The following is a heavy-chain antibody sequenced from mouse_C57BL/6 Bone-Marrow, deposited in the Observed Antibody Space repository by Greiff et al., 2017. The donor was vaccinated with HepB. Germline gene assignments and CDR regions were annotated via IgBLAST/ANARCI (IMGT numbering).Heavy chain of an antibody. D-gene: IGHD1-1*01. Sequence: EVQVVESGAELVRPGASVKLSCTASGFNIKDYYMHWVKQRPEQGLEWIGRIDPEDGDTEYAPKFQGKATMTADTSSNTAYLQLSSLTSEDTAVYYCTTYYCGRSTDWYFDVWGKGTTVTVSS. J-gene: IGHJ1*03. CDR2: IDPEDGDT. V-gene: IGHV14-1*01. CDR1: GFNIKDYY. CDR3: TTYYCGRSTDWYFDV.